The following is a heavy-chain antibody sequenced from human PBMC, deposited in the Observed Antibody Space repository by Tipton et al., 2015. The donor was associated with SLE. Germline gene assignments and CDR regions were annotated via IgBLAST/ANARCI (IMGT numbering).Heavy chain of an antibody. CDR2: ISSNGGST. CDR3: AKGGIAGATPLNY. CDR1: GFTFSSYA. D-gene: IGHD1-26*01. Sequence: SLRLSCSASGFTFSSYAMHWVRQAPGKGLEYVSAISSNGGSTYYADSVKGRFTISRDNSKNTLYLQMSSLRAEDTAVYYCAKGGIAGATPLNYWGQGTLVTVSS. J-gene: IGHJ4*02. V-gene: IGHV3-64D*06.